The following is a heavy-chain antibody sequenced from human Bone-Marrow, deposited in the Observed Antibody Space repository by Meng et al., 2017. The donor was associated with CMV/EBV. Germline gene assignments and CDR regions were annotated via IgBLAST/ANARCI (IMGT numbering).Heavy chain of an antibody. J-gene: IGHJ4*01. D-gene: IGHD5-18*01. Sequence: GGTISSSHWWGWVRRPPGKGLEWIGKIYHSGNTTYNPSLKDRVTISVDKSKNQFSLKLSSVTAADTAVYYCARVSGYSYGWGVYFDYWGQGTLVTVSS. V-gene: IGHV4-4*02. CDR2: IYHSGNT. CDR3: ARVSGYSYGWGVYFDY. CDR1: GGTISSSHW.